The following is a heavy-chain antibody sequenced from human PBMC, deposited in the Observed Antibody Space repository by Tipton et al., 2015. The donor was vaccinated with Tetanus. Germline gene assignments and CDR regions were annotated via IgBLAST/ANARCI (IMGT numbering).Heavy chain of an antibody. J-gene: IGHJ3*01. V-gene: IGHV4-34*01. D-gene: IGHD5-24*01. CDR3: ARGGRDAYNNPLGAFDV. CDR2: INPSGGGSS. Sequence: KPSETLSLSCAVYGGSLSGYHWSWIRQPPGKGLEWIGEINPSGGGSSNYDPSLKSRVTFSVDTSKNLFSLMLRSVTAADTAVYYCARGGRDAYNNPLGAFDVWGRGTTVTVSS. CDR1: GGSLSGYH.